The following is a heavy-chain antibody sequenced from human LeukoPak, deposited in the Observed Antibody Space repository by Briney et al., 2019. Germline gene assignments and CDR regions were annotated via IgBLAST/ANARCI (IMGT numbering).Heavy chain of an antibody. D-gene: IGHD6-19*01. J-gene: IGHJ1*01. CDR3: ARGFMSRGAVAFQH. CDR1: GYTFTSYD. CDR2: MNPNSGNT. Sequence: ASVKVSCKASGYTFTSYDINWVRQATGQGLEWMGWMNPNSGNTGYAQKFQGRVTMTRNTSISIAYMELSSLRSEDTAVYYCARGFMSRGAVAFQHWGQGTLVTVSS. V-gene: IGHV1-8*01.